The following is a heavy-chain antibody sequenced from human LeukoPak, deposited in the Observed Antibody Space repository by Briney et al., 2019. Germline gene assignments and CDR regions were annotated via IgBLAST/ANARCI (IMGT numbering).Heavy chain of an antibody. J-gene: IGHJ4*02. Sequence: GGSLRLSCAASGFTFDDYTMHWVRQAPGKGLEWVSLIRWDGGSTYYADSVKGRFTISRGNAKNTLYLQMNSLRAEDTAVYYCARGTIGWAGVDYWGQGTLVTVSS. CDR1: GFTFDDYT. CDR2: IRWDGGST. V-gene: IGHV3-43*01. D-gene: IGHD6-19*01. CDR3: ARGTIGWAGVDY.